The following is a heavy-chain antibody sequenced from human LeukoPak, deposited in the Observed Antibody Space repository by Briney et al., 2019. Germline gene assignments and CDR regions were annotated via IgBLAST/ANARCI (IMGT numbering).Heavy chain of an antibody. J-gene: IGHJ4*02. CDR1: GFTFSSYW. V-gene: IGHV3-7*01. CDR2: IKQDGSEK. D-gene: IGHD3-3*01. CDR3: ASHYYDFWSGLDY. Sequence: PGGSLRLSCAASGFTFSSYWMSWVRQAPGKGLEWVANIKQDGSEKYYVDSVKGRFTISRDNAKNSLYLQMNSLRAEDTAVYYCASHYYDFWSGLDYWGQGTLVTVSS.